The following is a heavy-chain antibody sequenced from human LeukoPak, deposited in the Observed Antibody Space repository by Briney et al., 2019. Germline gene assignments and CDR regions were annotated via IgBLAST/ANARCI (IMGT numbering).Heavy chain of an antibody. CDR1: GYAFTGYY. CDR3: ARDAITMVRGVRDIDY. J-gene: IGHJ4*02. Sequence: ASVKVSCKASGYAFTGYYMHWVRQAPGQGLEWMGRINPNSGGTNYAQKFQGRVTMTRDTSISTAYMELSRLRSDDTAVYYCARDAITMVRGVRDIDYWGQGTLVTVSS. V-gene: IGHV1-2*06. D-gene: IGHD3-10*01. CDR2: INPNSGGT.